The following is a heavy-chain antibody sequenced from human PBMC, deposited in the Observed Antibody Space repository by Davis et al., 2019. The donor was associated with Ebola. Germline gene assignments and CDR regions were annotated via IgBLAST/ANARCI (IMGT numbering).Heavy chain of an antibody. Sequence: PGGSLRLSCAASGFIFSNYWMDWVRQAPGKGLEWVALIKTDGSNKYYVDSVKGRFTISRDNANNLLYLQMNSLRAEDTAAYYCARDVGWLQFDIWGQGTMVTVSS. J-gene: IGHJ3*02. CDR1: GFIFSNYW. CDR2: IKTDGSNK. V-gene: IGHV3-7*03. D-gene: IGHD5-12*01. CDR3: ARDVGWLQFDI.